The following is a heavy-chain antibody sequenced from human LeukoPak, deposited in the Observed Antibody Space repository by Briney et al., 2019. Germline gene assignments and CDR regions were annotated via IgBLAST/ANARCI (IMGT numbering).Heavy chain of an antibody. CDR2: MNPNSGNT. V-gene: IGHV1-8*01. CDR3: ARRCNGYDEMDY. Sequence: ASVKVSCKASGYTFTSYDINWVRQATGQGLEWMGWMNPNSGNTGYAQKFQGRVTMTRNTSISTAYMELSSPRSEDTAAYYCARRCNGYDEMDYWGQGTLVTVSS. CDR1: GYTFTSYD. D-gene: IGHD5-12*01. J-gene: IGHJ4*02.